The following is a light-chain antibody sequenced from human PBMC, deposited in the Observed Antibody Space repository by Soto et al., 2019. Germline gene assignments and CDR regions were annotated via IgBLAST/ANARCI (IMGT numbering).Light chain of an antibody. CDR3: QQYNQWPWA. CDR1: QSVSSD. CDR2: GAS. V-gene: IGKV3-15*01. J-gene: IGKJ1*01. Sequence: EIVMTQSPATLSVSPGERATLSCRASQSVSSDLAWYQQKPGQPPRLFIYGASTRATGIPARFSGSGSGTGFTLTISSLQSEDFALYYCQQYNQWPWAFGQGTKVDI.